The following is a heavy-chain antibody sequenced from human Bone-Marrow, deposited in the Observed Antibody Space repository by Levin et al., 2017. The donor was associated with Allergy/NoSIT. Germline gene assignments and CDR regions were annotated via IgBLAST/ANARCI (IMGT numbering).Heavy chain of an antibody. Sequence: GGSLRLSCAASGFTFSSYDMYWVRQVTGKGLEWVSGIGIAGDTYYAGSVKGRFTVSRENAKNSLYLQMNSLRAVDTAVYYCAREAWVGATGHYYGMDVWGQGTTVTVS. J-gene: IGHJ6*02. D-gene: IGHD1-26*01. CDR1: GFTFSSYD. V-gene: IGHV3-13*01. CDR3: AREAWVGATGHYYGMDV. CDR2: IGIAGDT.